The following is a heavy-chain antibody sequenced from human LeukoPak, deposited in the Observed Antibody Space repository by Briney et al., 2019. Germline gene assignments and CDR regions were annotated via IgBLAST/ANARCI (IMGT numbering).Heavy chain of an antibody. Sequence: PGGSLRLSCAASGFTFSSYWMSWVRQAPGKGLEWVSYISSGGTTKYYADSLKGRFTISRDNAKNSLYLQLNSLRAEDTAVYYCARQYSSSWEIDYWGQGTLVTVSS. D-gene: IGHD6-13*01. CDR1: GFTFSSYW. J-gene: IGHJ4*02. CDR3: ARQYSSSWEIDY. V-gene: IGHV3-48*01. CDR2: ISSGGTTK.